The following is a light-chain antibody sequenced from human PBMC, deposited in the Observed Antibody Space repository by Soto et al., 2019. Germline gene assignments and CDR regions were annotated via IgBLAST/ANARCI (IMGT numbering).Light chain of an antibody. V-gene: IGLV2-14*01. J-gene: IGLJ2*01. CDR1: SSDVGGYNY. Sequence: QSALTQPASVSGSPGQSITISCTGTSSDVGGYNYVSWYQQHPGRAPKLIIFEVSNRPSGVSDRFSGSKSDNTASLTISGLQAEDEAEYYCNSYTSRATGVFGGGTKLTVL. CDR3: NSYTSRATGV. CDR2: EVS.